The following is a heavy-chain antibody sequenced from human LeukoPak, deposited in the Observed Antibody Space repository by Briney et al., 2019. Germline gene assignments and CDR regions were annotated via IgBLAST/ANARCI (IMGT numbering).Heavy chain of an antibody. Sequence: GGSLRLSCAASGFTFSSYSMNWVRQAPGKGLEWVSSISSSSSYIYYADSVKGRFTISRDNAKNSLYLQMNSLRAEDTAVYYCARDTLPSYYYDSSGYYTAFDIWGQGTMVTVSS. CDR2: ISSSSSYI. CDR3: ARDTLPSYYYDSSGYYTAFDI. D-gene: IGHD3-22*01. CDR1: GFTFSSYS. J-gene: IGHJ3*02. V-gene: IGHV3-21*01.